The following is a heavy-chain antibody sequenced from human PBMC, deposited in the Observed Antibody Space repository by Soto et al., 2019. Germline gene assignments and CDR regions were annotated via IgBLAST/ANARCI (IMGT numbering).Heavy chain of an antibody. D-gene: IGHD6-13*01. V-gene: IGHV4-30-4*08. CDR3: ARALGSSSWYQYYFDY. Sequence: LRLSCAISGFSVSSNYLSWVRQAPGKGLEWIGYIYYSGSTYYNPSLKSRVTISVDTSKNQFSLKLSSVTAADTAVYYCARALGSSSWYQYYFDYWGQGTLVTVS. CDR1: GFSVSSNY. J-gene: IGHJ4*02. CDR2: IYYSGST.